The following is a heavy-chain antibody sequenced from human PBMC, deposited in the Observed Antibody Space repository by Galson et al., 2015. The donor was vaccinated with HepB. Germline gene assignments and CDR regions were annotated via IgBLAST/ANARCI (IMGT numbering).Heavy chain of an antibody. V-gene: IGHV5-51*01. CDR2: IYPGDSDT. Sequence: QSGAEVKKPGESLKISCKGSGYSFNSYWIGWVRQMPGKGLEWMGVIYPGDSDTRYSPSFQGQVTISADKSTSTAYLQWSSLEASDTAMYYCARIIAVAGILDNYYGMDVWGQGTTVTVSS. J-gene: IGHJ6*02. D-gene: IGHD6-19*01. CDR3: ARIIAVAGILDNYYGMDV. CDR1: GYSFNSYW.